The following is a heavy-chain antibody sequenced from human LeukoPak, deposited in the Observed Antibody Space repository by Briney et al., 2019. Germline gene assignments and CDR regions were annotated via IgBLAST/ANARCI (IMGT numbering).Heavy chain of an antibody. CDR3: ARGGSVAGNRRRDY. CDR1: GGSISSGGYY. Sequence: SETLSLTCTVSGGSISSGGYYWSWIRQPPGKGLEWIGYIYHSGSTYYNPSLKSRVTISVDRSKNQFSLKLSSVTAADTAVYYCARGGSVAGNRRRDYWGQGTLVTVSS. CDR2: IYHSGST. V-gene: IGHV4-30-2*01. D-gene: IGHD6-19*01. J-gene: IGHJ4*02.